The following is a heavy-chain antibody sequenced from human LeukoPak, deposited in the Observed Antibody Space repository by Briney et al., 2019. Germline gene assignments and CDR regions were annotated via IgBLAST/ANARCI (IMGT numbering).Heavy chain of an antibody. Sequence: TLSLTCPVSGGSISCAGYYWSWIRQHPGKGLEWIGYIYYSGSTYYNPSLKSRVTISADTSKNQFSLKLSSVTAADTAVYYCARAGYSGGYYPVDSWGQGTLVTVSS. J-gene: IGHJ5*01. CDR3: ARAGYSGGYYPVDS. CDR1: GGSISCAGYY. CDR2: IYYSGST. V-gene: IGHV4-31*03. D-gene: IGHD3-22*01.